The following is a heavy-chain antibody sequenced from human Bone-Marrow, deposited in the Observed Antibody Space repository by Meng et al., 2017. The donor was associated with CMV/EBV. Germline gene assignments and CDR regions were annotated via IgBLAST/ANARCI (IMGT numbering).Heavy chain of an antibody. D-gene: IGHD1-7*01. CDR3: AREDWNYAVGY. J-gene: IGHJ4*02. Sequence: SETLSLTCTVSGGSISSSSYYWGWIRQPPGKGLEWLGSIYYSGSTYYNPSLKSRVTISVDTSKNQFSLKLSSVTAADTAVNYWAREDWNYAVGYWGQGTQVTVSS. V-gene: IGHV4-39*07. CDR2: IYYSGST. CDR1: GGSISSSSYY.